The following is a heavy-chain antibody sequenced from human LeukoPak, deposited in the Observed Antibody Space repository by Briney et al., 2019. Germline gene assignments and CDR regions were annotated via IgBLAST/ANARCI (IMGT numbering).Heavy chain of an antibody. CDR1: GGSISSYY. CDR2: IYYSGST. V-gene: IGHV4-59*01. J-gene: IGHJ4*02. Sequence: SETLSLTCTVSGGSISSYYWSWIRQPPGKGLEWIGYIYYSGSTNYNPSLKSRVTISVDTSKNQFSLKLSSVTAADTAVYYCARGRHYDYVWGSYRYDYFDYWGQGTLVTVSS. CDR3: ARGRHYDYVWGSYRYDYFDY. D-gene: IGHD3-16*02.